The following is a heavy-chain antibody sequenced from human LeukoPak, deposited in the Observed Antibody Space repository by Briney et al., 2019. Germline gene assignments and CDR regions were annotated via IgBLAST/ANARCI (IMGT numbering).Heavy chain of an antibody. Sequence: PSETLSLTCTVSGGSISSSSYYWGWIRQPPGKGLEWIGSIYYSGSTYYNPSLKSRVTMSLDTSKNQFSLKLSSVTAADTAVYYCARDGPYYYDSSGYYDAFDIWGQGTMVTVSS. V-gene: IGHV4-39*07. D-gene: IGHD3-22*01. J-gene: IGHJ3*02. CDR1: GGSISSSSYY. CDR2: IYYSGST. CDR3: ARDGPYYYDSSGYYDAFDI.